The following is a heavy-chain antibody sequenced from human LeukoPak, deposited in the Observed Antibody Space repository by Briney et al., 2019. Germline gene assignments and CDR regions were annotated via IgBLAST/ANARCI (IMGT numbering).Heavy chain of an antibody. D-gene: IGHD3-10*01. CDR3: ARARGGEYFDY. V-gene: IGHV4-61*01. CDR1: GGSISSSSYY. J-gene: IGHJ4*02. Sequence: SETLSLTCTVSGGSISSSSYYWSWIRQPPGKGLEWIGYIYYSGSTNYNPSLKSRVTISVDTSKNQFSLKLSSVTAADTAVYYCARARGGEYFDYWGQGTLVTVSS. CDR2: IYYSGST.